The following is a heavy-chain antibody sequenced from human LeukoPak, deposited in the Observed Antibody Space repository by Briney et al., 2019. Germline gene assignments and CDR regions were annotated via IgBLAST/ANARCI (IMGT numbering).Heavy chain of an antibody. Sequence: SQTLSLTCSVSGASIDSGDFYWSWIRQPPGKGLQWIGYIYFSGSTYYNPSLESRVTISIDTSENQFSLRLNSVTAADTAVYYCARMDCSGGSCYSFWPRYFYFWGQGTLVTVSS. J-gene: IGHJ4*02. D-gene: IGHD2-15*01. CDR3: ARMDCSGGSCYSFWPRYFYF. CDR2: IYFSGST. CDR1: GASIDSGDFY. V-gene: IGHV4-30-4*01.